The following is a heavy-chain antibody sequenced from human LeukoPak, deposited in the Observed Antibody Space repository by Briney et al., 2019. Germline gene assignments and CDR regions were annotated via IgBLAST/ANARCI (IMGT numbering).Heavy chain of an antibody. J-gene: IGHJ4*02. Sequence: PSETLSLTCAVSGGSISSSNWWSWVRPPPGKGLEWIGEIYHSGSTNYNPSLKSRVTISVDKSKNQFSLKLSSVTAADTAVYYCARDTLYEHQWLVLDYWGQGTLVTVSS. CDR2: IYHSGST. V-gene: IGHV4-4*02. D-gene: IGHD6-19*01. CDR1: GGSISSSNW. CDR3: ARDTLYEHQWLVLDY.